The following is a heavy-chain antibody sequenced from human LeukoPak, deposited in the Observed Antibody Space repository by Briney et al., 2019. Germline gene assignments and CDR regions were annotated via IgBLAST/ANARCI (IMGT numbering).Heavy chain of an antibody. D-gene: IGHD3-22*01. CDR3: ARPYDTRGYFPDY. CDR2: ISRGSDHI. Sequence: GGSLRLSCAASGFTFSCYAMNWVRQAPGKGLEWVSSISRGSDHIFYADSMKGRFTISRDNAKNSLYLQMNSLGAEDTAVYYCARPYDTRGYFPDYWGQGTLVTVSS. V-gene: IGHV3-21*01. J-gene: IGHJ4*02. CDR1: GFTFSCYA.